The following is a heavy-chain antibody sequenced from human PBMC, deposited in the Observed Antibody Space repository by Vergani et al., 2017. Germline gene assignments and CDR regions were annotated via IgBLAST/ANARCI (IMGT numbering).Heavy chain of an antibody. V-gene: IGHV1-18*04. CDR2: IIPVLGKT. J-gene: IGHJ6*02. CDR3: ARDPRGYGGDPEDDYYGMDV. D-gene: IGHD2-21*02. CDR1: GYTFTSYG. Sequence: QVQLVQSGAEVKKPGASVKVSCKASGYTFTSYGISWVRQAPGQGLEWMGRIIPVLGKTKYAQDFQGRLTITADTSTSTAYMELTSLRSQDTAVYYCARDPRGYGGDPEDDYYGMDVWGQGTTVTVSS.